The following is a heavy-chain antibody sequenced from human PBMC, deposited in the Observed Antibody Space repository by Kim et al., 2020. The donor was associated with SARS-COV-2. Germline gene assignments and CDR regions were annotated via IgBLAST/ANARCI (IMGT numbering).Heavy chain of an antibody. D-gene: IGHD3-16*01. CDR3: AKGAMIGYYFYGMDV. CDR1: GFNFNNYD. V-gene: IGHV3-23*01. J-gene: IGHJ6*02. Sequence: GGSLRLSCVGAGFNFNNYDMRWVRQAPGKGLEWVSGISDSGGSTYYADSVKGRFTISRDNSKNSLYLEMNVVRVEDSAIYDCAKGAMIGYYFYGMDVWGQGTSVTVSS. CDR2: ISDSGGST.